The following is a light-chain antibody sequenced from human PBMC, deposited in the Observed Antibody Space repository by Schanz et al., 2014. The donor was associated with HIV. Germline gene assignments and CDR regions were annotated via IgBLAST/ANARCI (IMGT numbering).Light chain of an antibody. V-gene: IGLV2-14*03. CDR3: SSYTSSSTYV. Sequence: QSALTQPASVSGSLGQSITISCTGTSGDVGRYDYLSWYQQHPGQAPKLLIYDVTYRPSRISNRFSGSKSAYTASLTISGLQAEDEADYYCSSYTSSSTYVFGTGTKLTVL. J-gene: IGLJ1*01. CDR2: DVT. CDR1: SGDVGRYDY.